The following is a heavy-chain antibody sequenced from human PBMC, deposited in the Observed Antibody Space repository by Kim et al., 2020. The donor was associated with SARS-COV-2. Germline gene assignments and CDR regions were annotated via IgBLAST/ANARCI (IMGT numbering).Heavy chain of an antibody. D-gene: IGHD5-18*01. CDR3: ARTGYSYGLSFDY. V-gene: IGHV3-48*02. Sequence: GGSLRLSCAASGFTFSSYSMNWVRQAPGKGLEWVSYISSSSTIYYADSVKGRFTISRDNAKNSLYLQMNSLRDEDTAVYYCARTGYSYGLSFDYWGQGTLVTVSS. J-gene: IGHJ4*02. CDR1: GFTFSSYS. CDR2: ISSSSTI.